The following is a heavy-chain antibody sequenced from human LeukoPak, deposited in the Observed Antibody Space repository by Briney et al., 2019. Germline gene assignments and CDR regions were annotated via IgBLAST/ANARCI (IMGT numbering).Heavy chain of an antibody. CDR2: ISGSGGST. V-gene: IGHV3-23*01. CDR3: AKVPDYDFWSGYPTDY. Sequence: GGSLRLSCEASRFTFSSYAMSWVRQAPGKGLEWVSAISGSGGSTYYADSVKGRFTVSRDNSKNTLYLQMNSLRAEDTAVYYCAKVPDYDFWSGYPTDYWGQGTLATVSS. J-gene: IGHJ4*02. CDR1: RFTFSSYA. D-gene: IGHD3-3*01.